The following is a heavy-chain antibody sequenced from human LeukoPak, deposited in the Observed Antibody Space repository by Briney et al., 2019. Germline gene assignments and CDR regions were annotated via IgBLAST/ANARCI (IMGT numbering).Heavy chain of an antibody. J-gene: IGHJ4*02. V-gene: IGHV3-23*01. CDR1: GLTFSSYA. D-gene: IGHD2-2*01. CDR2: ISGSGGST. Sequence: PGGSLRLSCAASGLTFSSYAMSWVRQAPGKGLEWVSAISGSGGSTYYADSVKGRFTISRDNSKNTLYLQMNSLRAEDTAVYYCAKKIRAFIVVVPDDYWGQGTLVTVSS. CDR3: AKKIRAFIVVVPDDY.